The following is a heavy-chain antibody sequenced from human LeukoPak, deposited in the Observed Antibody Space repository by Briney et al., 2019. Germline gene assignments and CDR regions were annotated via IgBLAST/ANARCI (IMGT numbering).Heavy chain of an antibody. CDR2: INHSGST. Sequence: SETLSLTCAVYGGPFSGYYWSWIRQPPGKGLEWIGEINHSGSTNYNPSLKSRVTISVATSKNQFSLKLSSVTAADTAVYYCARVEPLKMVKSPWGQGILVTVSS. CDR1: GGPFSGYY. J-gene: IGHJ5*02. CDR3: ARVEPLKMVKSP. V-gene: IGHV4-34*01. D-gene: IGHD5-18*01.